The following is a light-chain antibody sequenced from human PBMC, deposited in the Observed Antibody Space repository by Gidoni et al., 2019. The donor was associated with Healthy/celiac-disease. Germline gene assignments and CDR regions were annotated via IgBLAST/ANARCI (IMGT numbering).Light chain of an antibody. CDR1: QSLLHSNGYNY. Sequence: DIVMTQSPLSLPVTPGEPASISCRSSQSLLHSNGYNYLDWYLQKPGQAPQLLIYLGSNRASGVPDRFSGSGSGTDFTLKISRVEAEDVGVYYCMQARQTLVFTFGPXTKVDIK. CDR2: LGS. J-gene: IGKJ3*01. CDR3: MQARQTLVFT. V-gene: IGKV2-28*01.